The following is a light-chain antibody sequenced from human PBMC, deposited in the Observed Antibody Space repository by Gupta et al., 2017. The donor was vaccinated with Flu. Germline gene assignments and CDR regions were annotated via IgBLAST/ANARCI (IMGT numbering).Light chain of an antibody. CDR1: SCDIGGYNS. J-gene: IGLJ2*01. V-gene: IGLV2-14*03. CDR2: EVS. Sequence: QSALTHPASSSVSPGQSLTNSCTGTSCDIGGYNSVSWYQQHPGTAPKLLIFEVSNRPSGVSARFSGSKSANTASLTISGLQAEDEADYYCSAYTNTNNLVLFGGGTKLTVL. CDR3: SAYTNTNNLVL.